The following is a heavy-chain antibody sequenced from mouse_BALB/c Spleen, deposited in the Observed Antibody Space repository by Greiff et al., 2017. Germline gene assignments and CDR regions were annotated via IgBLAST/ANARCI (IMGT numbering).Heavy chain of an antibody. CDR2: IDPENGDT. J-gene: IGHJ1*01. CDR3: NACEVVATDWYFDV. V-gene: IGHV14-4*02. CDR1: GFNIKDYY. D-gene: IGHD1-1*01. Sequence: EVKLMESGAELVRSGASVKLSCTASGFNIKDYYMHWVKQRPEQGLEWIGWIDPENGDTEYAPKFQGKATMTADTSSNTAYLQLSSLTSEDTAVYYCNACEVVATDWYFDVWGAGTTVTVSS.